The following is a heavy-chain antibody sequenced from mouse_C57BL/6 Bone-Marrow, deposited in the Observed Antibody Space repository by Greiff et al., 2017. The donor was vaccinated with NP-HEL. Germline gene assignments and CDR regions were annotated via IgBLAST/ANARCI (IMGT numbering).Heavy chain of an antibody. CDR3: TRSKIYYDYAHWYVDV. Sequence: VKLQESGAELVRPGASVTLSCKASGYTFTDYEMHWVKQTPVHGLEWIGAIDPETGGTAYNQKFKGKAILTADKSSSTAYMELRSLTSEDSAVYYCTRSKIYYDYAHWYVDVWGTGTTVTVSS. J-gene: IGHJ1*03. D-gene: IGHD2-4*01. CDR2: IDPETGGT. CDR1: GYTFTDYE. V-gene: IGHV1-15*01.